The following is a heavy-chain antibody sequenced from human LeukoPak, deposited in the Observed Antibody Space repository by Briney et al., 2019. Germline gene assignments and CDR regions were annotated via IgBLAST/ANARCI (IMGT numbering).Heavy chain of an antibody. Sequence: GGSLRLSCAASGFTFSSYAMSRVRQAPGKGLEWVSAISGSGGSTYYADSVKGRFTISRDNSKNTLYLQMNSLRAEDTAVYYCAKDLRFWSGYYIAGDYYYYGMDVWGQGTTVTVSS. J-gene: IGHJ6*02. V-gene: IGHV3-23*01. CDR1: GFTFSSYA. D-gene: IGHD3-3*01. CDR2: ISGSGGST. CDR3: AKDLRFWSGYYIAGDYYYYGMDV.